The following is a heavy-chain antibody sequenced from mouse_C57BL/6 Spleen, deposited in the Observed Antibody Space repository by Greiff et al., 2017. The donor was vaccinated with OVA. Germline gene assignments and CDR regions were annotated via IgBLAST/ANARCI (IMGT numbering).Heavy chain of an antibody. V-gene: IGHV1-53*01. D-gene: IGHD1-1*01. Sequence: VKLQQPGTELVKPGASVKLSCKASGYTFTSYWMHWVKQRPGQGLEWIGNINPSNGGTNYNEKFKSKATLTVDKSSSTAYMQLSSLTSEDSAVYYCARDGYYGSSYEGAMDYWGQGTSVTVSS. CDR2: INPSNGGT. CDR1: GYTFTSYW. J-gene: IGHJ4*01. CDR3: ARDGYYGSSYEGAMDY.